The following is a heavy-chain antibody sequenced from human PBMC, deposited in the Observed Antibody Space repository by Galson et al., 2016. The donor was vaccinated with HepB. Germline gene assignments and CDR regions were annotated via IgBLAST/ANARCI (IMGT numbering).Heavy chain of an antibody. Sequence: SVKVSCKASGGTFSTYKIGWVRQAPGQGPEWMGESFPIFGTTTYAQKFQGRLTITADESTSTAYMQLNSLTSEDTAVYHCARLGSGYDWTGDYWGQGTLVTVST. CDR1: GGTFSTYK. CDR3: ARLGSGYDWTGDY. J-gene: IGHJ4*02. CDR2: SFPIFGTT. V-gene: IGHV1-69*13. D-gene: IGHD5-12*01.